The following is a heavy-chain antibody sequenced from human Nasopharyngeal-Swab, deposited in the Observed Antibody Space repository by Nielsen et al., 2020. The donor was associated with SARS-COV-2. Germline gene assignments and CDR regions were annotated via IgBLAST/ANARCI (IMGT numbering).Heavy chain of an antibody. CDR1: GYSISFGYF. Sequence: GSLRLSCTVSGYSISFGYFWGWIRQPPGKGLELIGSISHGGNTYYNPSLKSRVSISVDTSKNQFSLRLNSVTAADTAVYYCARDKGFSMDVWGQGTTVTVSS. CDR3: ARDKGFSMDV. J-gene: IGHJ6*02. V-gene: IGHV4-38-2*02. CDR2: ISHGGNT.